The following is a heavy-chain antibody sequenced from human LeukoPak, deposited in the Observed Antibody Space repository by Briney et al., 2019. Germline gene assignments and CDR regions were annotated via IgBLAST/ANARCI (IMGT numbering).Heavy chain of an antibody. Sequence: GGALRLSCAASGFTFSDYYMSWVRQAPGKGLEGVSYISSSGRTIYYADSVKGRFTISRDNAENSLYLQMNNLRAEDTAVYYCARAGGYGGNFEDFWGQGTLVTVSS. CDR1: GFTFSDYY. V-gene: IGHV3-11*01. D-gene: IGHD4-23*01. J-gene: IGHJ4*02. CDR2: ISSSGRTI. CDR3: ARAGGYGGNFEDF.